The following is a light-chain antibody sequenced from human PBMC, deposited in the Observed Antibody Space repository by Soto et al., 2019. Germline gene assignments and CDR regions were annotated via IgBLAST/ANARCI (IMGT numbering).Light chain of an antibody. CDR1: QSVSSY. V-gene: IGKV3-11*01. CDR3: QQRGNWPLT. J-gene: IGKJ1*01. CDR2: DAS. Sequence: EIVLTQSPATLSLSPGERATLSCRASQSVSSYLAWYQQKPGQAPRLLIYDASNRATGIPARFSGSGSGTDFTLTISSLEPEDFAAYYCQQRGNWPLTFGQGTKVDIK.